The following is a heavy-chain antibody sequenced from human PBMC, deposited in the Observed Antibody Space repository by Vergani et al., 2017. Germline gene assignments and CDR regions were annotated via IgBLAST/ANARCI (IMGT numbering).Heavy chain of an antibody. CDR2: ISSSSSYI. CDR3: ARDQDFWSRYPTSDAFDI. V-gene: IGHV3-21*01. J-gene: IGHJ3*02. CDR1: GFTFSSYS. Sequence: EVQLVESGGGLVKPGGSLRLSCAASGFTFSSYSMNWVRQAPGKGLEWVSSISSSSSYIYYADSVKGRFTISRDNAKNSLYLQMNSLRAEDTAVYYCARDQDFWSRYPTSDAFDIWGQGTMVTVSS. D-gene: IGHD3-3*01.